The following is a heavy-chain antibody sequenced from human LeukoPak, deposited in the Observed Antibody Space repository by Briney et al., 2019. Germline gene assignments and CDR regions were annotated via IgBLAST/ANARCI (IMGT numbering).Heavy chain of an antibody. CDR2: INHSGST. CDR3: ARLGAGPTYYDFWSGYSSFYFDY. D-gene: IGHD3-3*01. CDR1: GGSFSGYY. V-gene: IGHV4-34*01. J-gene: IGHJ4*02. Sequence: SETLSLTCAVYGGSFSGYYWSWIRQPPGKGLEWIGEINHSGSTNYNPSLKSRVTISVDTSKNQFSLKLSSVTAADTAVYYCARLGAGPTYYDFWSGYSSFYFDYWGQGTLVTVSS.